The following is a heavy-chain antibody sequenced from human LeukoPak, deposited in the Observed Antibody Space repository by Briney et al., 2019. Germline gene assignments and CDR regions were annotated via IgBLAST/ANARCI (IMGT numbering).Heavy chain of an antibody. CDR2: ISGSGDST. Sequence: GGSLRLSCAASGFTFSTSVIHWVRQAPGKGLEWVSSISGSGDSTYYADSVKGRFTISRDNSKNTLYLQMNSLRADDTAVYYCAKDKDWGQGTLVTVSS. CDR1: GFTFSTSV. J-gene: IGHJ4*02. CDR3: AKDKD. V-gene: IGHV3-23*01.